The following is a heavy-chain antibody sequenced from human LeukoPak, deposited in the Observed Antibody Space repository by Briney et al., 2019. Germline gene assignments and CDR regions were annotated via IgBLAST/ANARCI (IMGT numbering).Heavy chain of an antibody. J-gene: IGHJ4*02. D-gene: IGHD6-19*01. CDR1: GFTFSDVA. CDR2: ITRNGDRK. V-gene: IGHV3-64D*06. Sequence: GGSLRLSCSAFGFTFSDVAMHWVRQAPGKGLEYVSGITRNGDRKFYADSVKGRFTISRDNSKNTLYLQMSSLNPEDTAVYYCVHPISGWVYWSQGTLVTVSS. CDR3: VHPISGWVY.